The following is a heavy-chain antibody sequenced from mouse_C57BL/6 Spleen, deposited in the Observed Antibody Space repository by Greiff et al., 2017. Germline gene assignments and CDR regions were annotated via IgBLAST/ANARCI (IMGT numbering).Heavy chain of an antibody. Sequence: EVQVVESGGGLVKPGGSLKLSCAASGFTFSDYGMHWVRQAPEKGLEWVAYISSGSSTIYYADTVKGRFTISRDNAKNTLFLQMTSLRSEDTAMYYCARDPYDYDGGFAYWGQGTLVTVSA. V-gene: IGHV5-17*01. D-gene: IGHD2-4*01. CDR2: ISSGSSTI. CDR3: ARDPYDYDGGFAY. CDR1: GFTFSDYG. J-gene: IGHJ3*01.